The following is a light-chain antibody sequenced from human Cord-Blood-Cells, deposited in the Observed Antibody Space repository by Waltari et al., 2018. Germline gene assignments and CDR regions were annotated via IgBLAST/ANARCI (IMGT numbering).Light chain of an antibody. CDR1: QSVLYSPNNKNY. V-gene: IGKV4-1*01. CDR2: WAS. CDR3: QQYYSTPYT. J-gene: IGKJ2*01. Sequence: DIVMTQPPDSLAVSLGERATINCQSSQSVLYSPNNKNYLAWYQQKPGQPPKLLIYWASTRESGVPDRFSGSGSGTDFTLTISSLQAEDVAVYYCQQYYSTPYTFGQGTKLEIK.